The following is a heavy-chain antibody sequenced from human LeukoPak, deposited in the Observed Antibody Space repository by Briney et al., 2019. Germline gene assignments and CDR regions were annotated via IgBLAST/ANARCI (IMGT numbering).Heavy chain of an antibody. CDR3: VKVVVRSLLWFGELPYYFDY. D-gene: IGHD3-10*01. CDR1: GFTFSSYA. J-gene: IGHJ4*02. CDR2: ISGSGGST. V-gene: IGHV3-23*01. Sequence: GGSLRLSCAASGFTFSSYAMSWVRQAPGKGLEWVSAISGSGGSTYYADSVKGRFTISRDNSKNTLYLQMNSLRAEDTAVYYCVKVVVRSLLWFGELPYYFDYWGQGTLVTVSS.